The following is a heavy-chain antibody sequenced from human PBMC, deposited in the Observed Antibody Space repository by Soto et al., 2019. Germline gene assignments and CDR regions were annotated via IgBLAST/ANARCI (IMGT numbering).Heavy chain of an antibody. CDR2: VDGSGGFR. Sequence: HPGGSLRLSCAASGYTFSTHAAGWVRQAPGQGLEWVSSVDGSGGFRVYADSVKGRFTISRDNSKNMLFLQMNSLRVEDTAVYFCANIHYTSANFDYWGQGXLVTVSS. CDR1: GYTFSTHA. V-gene: IGHV3-23*01. CDR3: ANIHYTSANFDY. D-gene: IGHD3-10*01. J-gene: IGHJ4*02.